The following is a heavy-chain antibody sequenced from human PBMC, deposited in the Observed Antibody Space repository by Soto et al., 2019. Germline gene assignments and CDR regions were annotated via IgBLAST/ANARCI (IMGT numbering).Heavy chain of an antibody. Sequence: EVQLLESGGGLVQPGGSLRLSCAASGFTLSSYAMSWVRQAPGKGLEWVSAISGSGGSTYYADSVKGRFTISRDNSKNTLYLQMNSLRAEDTAVYYCAKAERWLLGGAEYFQHWGQGTLVTVSS. J-gene: IGHJ1*01. CDR2: ISGSGGST. V-gene: IGHV3-23*01. CDR1: GFTLSSYA. CDR3: AKAERWLLGGAEYFQH. D-gene: IGHD3-16*01.